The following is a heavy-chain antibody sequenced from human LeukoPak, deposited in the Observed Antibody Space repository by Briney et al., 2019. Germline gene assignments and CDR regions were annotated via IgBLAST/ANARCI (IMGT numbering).Heavy chain of an antibody. CDR1: GYTFTSYY. J-gene: IGHJ4*02. CDR2: INPSGGST. Sequence: ASVKVSCKASGYTFTSYYLHWVRQAPGQGLEWMGIINPSGGSTSYAQKFQGRVTMTRDTSTTTVYMEPSSLRSEDTALYYCARDSDTSSSFGYWGQGTLVTVSS. CDR3: ARDSDTSSSFGY. V-gene: IGHV1-46*01. D-gene: IGHD6-6*01.